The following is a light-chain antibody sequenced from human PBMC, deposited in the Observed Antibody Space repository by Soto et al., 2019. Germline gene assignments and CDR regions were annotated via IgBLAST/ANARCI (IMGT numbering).Light chain of an antibody. Sequence: LTHAPSTLSVSPLLVPAHSYRASQSINTSLAWYQQKPGQAPRLLIYDASKRATGIPARFSGTGSGTNFTLTISRLEPEDFAVYCCQQRRIWQVTFGQGTRLDI. J-gene: IGKJ5*01. CDR3: QQRRIWQVT. CDR1: QSINTS. V-gene: IGKV3D-11*02. CDR2: DAS.